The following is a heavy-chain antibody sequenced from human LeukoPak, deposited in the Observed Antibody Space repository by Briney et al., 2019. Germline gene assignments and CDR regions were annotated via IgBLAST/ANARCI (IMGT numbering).Heavy chain of an antibody. D-gene: IGHD5-12*01. J-gene: IGHJ4*02. CDR1: GFTFSNYA. V-gene: IGHV3-23*01. CDR3: AKLVATISD. CDR2: IGGSGVST. Sequence: GGSLRLSCAASGFTFSNYAMSWVRQAPGKGLEWVSSIGGSGVSTYYADSVKGRFTISRDNSNNTLYLQMDSLRAEDTAVYYCAKLVATISDWGQGTLVIVSS.